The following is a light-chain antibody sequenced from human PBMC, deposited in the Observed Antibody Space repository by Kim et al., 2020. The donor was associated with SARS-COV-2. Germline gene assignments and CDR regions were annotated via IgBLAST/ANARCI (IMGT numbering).Light chain of an antibody. V-gene: IGLV3-19*01. CDR2: GKN. Sequence: ALGKTVIITCQGDSLRSNYASWYKQKPRQAPVLVMYGKNNRPSEIPDRLSGSSSGGTASLTITGAQAEDEADYYCASRDSSGNHVAFGGGTQLTVL. CDR1: SLRSNY. CDR3: ASRDSSGNHVA. J-gene: IGLJ2*01.